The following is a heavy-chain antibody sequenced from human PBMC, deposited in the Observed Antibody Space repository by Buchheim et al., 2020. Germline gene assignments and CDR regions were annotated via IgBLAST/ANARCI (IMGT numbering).Heavy chain of an antibody. CDR1: GFTFSSYA. V-gene: IGHV3-23*01. D-gene: IGHD6-19*01. CDR3: AKSSIAVAGTAMRNCFDP. Sequence: EVQLLESGGGLVQPGGSLRLSCAASGFTFSSYAMSWVRQAPGKGLEWVSAISGSGGSTYYADSVKGRFTILRDNSKNTLYLLMKSLRAEDTAVYYCAKSSIAVAGTAMRNCFDPWGQGTL. J-gene: IGHJ5*02. CDR2: ISGSGGST.